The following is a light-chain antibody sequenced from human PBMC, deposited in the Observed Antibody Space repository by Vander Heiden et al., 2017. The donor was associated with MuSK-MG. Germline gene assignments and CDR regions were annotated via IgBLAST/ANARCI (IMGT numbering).Light chain of an antibody. CDR1: QSLVYSDGNNH. Sequence: DVVMTQSPLSLPVTLGQPASISCRSSQSLVYSDGNNHLNGGQQRPGQSPRRRIYTGSNRDSGVKDRSSGSGSGTDFTLKSSRVEAEDGGGGDGVQGHTFGQGTLMXIK. J-gene: IGKJ5*01. CDR3: VQGHT. CDR2: TGS. V-gene: IGKV2-30*01.